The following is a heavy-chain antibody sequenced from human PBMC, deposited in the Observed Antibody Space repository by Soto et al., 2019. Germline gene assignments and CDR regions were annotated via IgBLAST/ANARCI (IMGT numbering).Heavy chain of an antibody. J-gene: IGHJ4*01. CDR2: INGDGSTT. CDR1: GFTFSNNW. Sequence: GGSLRLSCAASGFTFSNNWMYWVRQAPGKGLVWVSRINGDGSTTTYADSVKGRFTISRDNAKNTLYLQMDSLRAEDTAVYFCARGVYSGSRFDYWGHGTLVTVSS. D-gene: IGHD1-26*01. CDR3: ARGVYSGSRFDY. V-gene: IGHV3-74*01.